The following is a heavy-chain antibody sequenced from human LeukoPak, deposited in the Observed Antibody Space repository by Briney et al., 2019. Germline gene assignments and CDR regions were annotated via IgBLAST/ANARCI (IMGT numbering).Heavy chain of an antibody. J-gene: IGHJ4*02. Sequence: PGGSLRLSCAASGFTFEDYAMHWVRQAPGKGLEWVSGISWNSGTISYADSVKGRFTISRDNAKNSLYLQMNSLRAEDTALYYCAKVSCSSLGYFGYWGQGTLVTVSS. CDR1: GFTFEDYA. CDR3: AKVSCSSLGYFGY. CDR2: ISWNSGTI. D-gene: IGHD2-15*01. V-gene: IGHV3-9*01.